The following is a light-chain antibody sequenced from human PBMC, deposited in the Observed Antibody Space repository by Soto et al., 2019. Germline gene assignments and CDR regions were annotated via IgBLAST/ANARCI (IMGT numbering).Light chain of an antibody. CDR2: VIG. J-gene: IGLJ1*01. Sequence: QSVLTHPAPVSGTPGQSLTISRTGTNSDVGGYNYVSWYQQHPVKSLKHMIYVIGNRPSGVSTLFSGSKSGNTAPLTISGLPAEDEPDYYCSSYTSNSTLGVFGSGTEVTDL. V-gene: IGLV2-14*01. CDR1: NSDVGGYNY. CDR3: SSYTSNSTLGV.